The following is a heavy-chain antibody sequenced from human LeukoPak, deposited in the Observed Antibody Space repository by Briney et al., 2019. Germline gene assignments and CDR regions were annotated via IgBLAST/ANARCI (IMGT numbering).Heavy chain of an antibody. D-gene: IGHD6-13*01. CDR1: GFTFANYA. J-gene: IGHJ4*02. CDR2: ISSNGGSI. V-gene: IGHV3-23*01. Sequence: GGSLRLSCTVSGFTFANYAMKWVRQAPGKVLEWVSVISSNGGSIYYADSVKGRFTISRDNSKNTPYLQMNSLRAEDSAVYHCAKGAAGGSLMYFDYWGQGTLVTVSS. CDR3: AKGAAGGSLMYFDY.